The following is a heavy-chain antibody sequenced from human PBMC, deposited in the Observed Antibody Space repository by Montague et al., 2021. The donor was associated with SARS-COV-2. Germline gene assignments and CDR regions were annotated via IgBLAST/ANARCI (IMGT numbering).Heavy chain of an antibody. D-gene: IGHD2-2*01. V-gene: IGHV3-30*18. Sequence: SLRLSCAASGFSFSNYGMHWVRQAPGKGLEWVAVISYDGSNKYYADSVKGRFTISRDNSKNTLYLQMNSLRAEDTAVYYCAKGVSQLLVRDAFDLWGQGTVVTVSS. J-gene: IGHJ3*01. CDR2: ISYDGSNK. CDR1: GFSFSNYG. CDR3: AKGVSQLLVRDAFDL.